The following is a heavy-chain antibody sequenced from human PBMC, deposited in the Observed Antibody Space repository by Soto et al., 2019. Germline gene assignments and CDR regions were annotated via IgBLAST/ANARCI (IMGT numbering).Heavy chain of an antibody. CDR1: GFTFSSYA. CDR3: AKTIPVADTGY. D-gene: IGHD6-19*01. CDR2: ISGNGAGT. J-gene: IGHJ4*02. V-gene: IGHV3-23*01. Sequence: DVQLLESGGGLVQPGGSLRLSCAPSGFTFSSYAMSWVRQAPGKGLEWVSAISGNGAGTYYADSAKGRFTISRDNSKNMLYLQMNSLTVADTAVYYCAKTIPVADTGYWGQGTLVTVSS.